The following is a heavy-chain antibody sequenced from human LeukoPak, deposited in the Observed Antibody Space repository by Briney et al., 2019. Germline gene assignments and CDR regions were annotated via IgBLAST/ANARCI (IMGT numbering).Heavy chain of an antibody. V-gene: IGHV3-30*18. D-gene: IGHD2/OR15-2a*01. Sequence: GRSLRLSCEASGFSSNSGMYWVRQAPGKGLEWVAVVSYDGSNAYYGDSVKGRFTISRDDSKNTLYLQMNSLRAEDTAVYYCAKDLNSRWSLDYWGQGTLVTVSS. J-gene: IGHJ4*02. CDR1: GFSSNSG. CDR3: AKDLNSRWSLDY. CDR2: VSYDGSNA.